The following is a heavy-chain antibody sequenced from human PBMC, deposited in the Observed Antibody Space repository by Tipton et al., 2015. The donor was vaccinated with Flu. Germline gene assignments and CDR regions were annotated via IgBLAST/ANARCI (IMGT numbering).Heavy chain of an antibody. CDR1: GYTFTSYY. Sequence: QSGPEVKKPGASVKVSCKASGYTFTSYYMHWVRQAPGQGLEWMGIINPSGGSTSYAQKFQGRVTMTRDTSTSTVYMELSSLRSEDTAVYYCARDRLCSGGSCYPGRYYYYYMDVWGKGTTVTVSS. J-gene: IGHJ6*03. V-gene: IGHV1-46*01. CDR2: INPSGGST. CDR3: ARDRLCSGGSCYPGRYYYYYMDV. D-gene: IGHD2-15*01.